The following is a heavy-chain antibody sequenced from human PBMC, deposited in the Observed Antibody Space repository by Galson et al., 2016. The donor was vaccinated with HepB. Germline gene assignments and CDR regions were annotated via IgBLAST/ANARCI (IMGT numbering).Heavy chain of an antibody. V-gene: IGHV6-1*01. J-gene: IGHJ5*02. D-gene: IGHD4-17*01. CDR3: ARDWSPGTTDNNWFDP. CDR2: YYRSKWYD. Sequence: YYRSKWYDDYAVSVKSRITINADTSKNQFSLQLNSVTPEDTAVYYCARDWSPGTTDNNWFDPWGQGTLVIVSS.